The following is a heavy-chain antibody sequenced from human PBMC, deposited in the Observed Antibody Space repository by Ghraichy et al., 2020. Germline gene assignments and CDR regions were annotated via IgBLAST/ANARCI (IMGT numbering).Heavy chain of an antibody. V-gene: IGHV4-30-2*01. J-gene: IGHJ6*03. Sequence: SLNISCAVSGGSISSGGYSWSWIRQPPGKGLEWIGYIYHSGSTYYNPSLKSRVTISVDRSKNQFSLKLSSVTAADTAVYYCASIPFWSGYYYYMDVWGKGTTVTVSS. D-gene: IGHD3-3*01. CDR1: GGSISSGGYS. CDR2: IYHSGST. CDR3: ASIPFWSGYYYYMDV.